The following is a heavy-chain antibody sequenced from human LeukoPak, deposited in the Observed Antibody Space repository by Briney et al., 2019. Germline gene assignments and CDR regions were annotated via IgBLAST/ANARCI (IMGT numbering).Heavy chain of an antibody. Sequence: PSETLSLTCTVSGGSISSYYWSWIRQPPGKGLEWIGYIYYSGSTNYNPSLKSRVTISVDTSKNQFSLKLSSVTAADTAVYYCARATMVGADMDVWGKGTTVTVSS. D-gene: IGHD3-10*01. CDR1: GGSISSYY. CDR2: IYYSGST. V-gene: IGHV4-59*01. CDR3: ARATMVGADMDV. J-gene: IGHJ6*03.